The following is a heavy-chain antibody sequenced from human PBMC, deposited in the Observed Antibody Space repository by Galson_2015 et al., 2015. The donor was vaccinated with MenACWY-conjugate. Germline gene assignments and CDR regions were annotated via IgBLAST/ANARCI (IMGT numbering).Heavy chain of an antibody. D-gene: IGHD6-19*01. J-gene: IGHJ4*02. V-gene: IGHV3-48*03. CDR2: ISSSGNTI. Sequence: SLRLSCAASGFTFSSYEMNWVRQAPGKGLEWVSYISSSGNTIYYADSVKGRFTISRDNAKNSLYLQMNSLRAEDTAVYYCARLAVPGLNWGQGTLVTVSS. CDR3: ARLAVPGLN. CDR1: GFTFSSYE.